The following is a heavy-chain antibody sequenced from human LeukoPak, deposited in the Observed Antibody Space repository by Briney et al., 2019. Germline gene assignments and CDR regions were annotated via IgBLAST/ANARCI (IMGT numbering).Heavy chain of an antibody. J-gene: IGHJ3*02. Sequence: NPSETLSLTCAVSGGSISSSNWWSWVRQPPGKGLEWIGEIYHSGSTNYNPSLKRRVTISVDKSKNQLSLKLSSVTAADTAVYYGARNMVRGVVYPFDIWGQGTMVTVSS. CDR2: IYHSGST. D-gene: IGHD3-10*01. V-gene: IGHV4-4*02. CDR1: GGSISSSNW. CDR3: ARNMVRGVVYPFDI.